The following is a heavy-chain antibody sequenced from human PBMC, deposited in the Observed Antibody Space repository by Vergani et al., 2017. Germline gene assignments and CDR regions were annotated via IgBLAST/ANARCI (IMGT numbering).Heavy chain of an antibody. CDR3: VKDAGSYENFFDS. CDR2: ISGSVGNT. J-gene: IGHJ4*02. V-gene: IGHV3-23*01. Sequence: EVQLLESGGGLVQPGGSLRLSCAASGFTFYNYAMTWVRQAPGKGLEWVAGISGSVGNTYYADSVKGRFTISRDNSRDTLYLQMNSLRPEDTATYYCVKDAGSYENFFDSWGQGTLVTVSS. CDR1: GFTFYNYA. D-gene: IGHD1-26*01.